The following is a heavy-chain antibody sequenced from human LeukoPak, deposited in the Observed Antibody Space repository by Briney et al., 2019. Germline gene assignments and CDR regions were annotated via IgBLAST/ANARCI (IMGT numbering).Heavy chain of an antibody. CDR2: INPNTGGT. CDR1: GYNFTGYY. V-gene: IGHV1-2*02. Sequence: ASVKVSCKASGYNFTGYYLHWVRQAPGQGLEWMGWINPNTGGTNYAQKFQGRVTMTRDTSISTAYMELSRLRSDDTAVYYCARMDHHGGRDNWFDPWGQGTLVTVSS. J-gene: IGHJ5*02. D-gene: IGHD2-15*01. CDR3: ARMDHHGGRDNWFDP.